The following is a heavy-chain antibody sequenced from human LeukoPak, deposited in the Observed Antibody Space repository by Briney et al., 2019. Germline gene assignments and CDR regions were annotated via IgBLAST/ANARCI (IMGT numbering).Heavy chain of an antibody. Sequence: SETLSLTCTVSGGSISSYYWSWIRQPPGKGLEGIGYIYYSGSTNYNPSLKSRVTISVDTSKNQFSLKLSSVTAADTAVYYCVRDRRYCSSTSCEPYYYYGMDVWGQGTTVTVSS. J-gene: IGHJ6*02. CDR2: IYYSGST. CDR1: GGSISSYY. V-gene: IGHV4-59*01. D-gene: IGHD2-2*01. CDR3: VRDRRYCSSTSCEPYYYYGMDV.